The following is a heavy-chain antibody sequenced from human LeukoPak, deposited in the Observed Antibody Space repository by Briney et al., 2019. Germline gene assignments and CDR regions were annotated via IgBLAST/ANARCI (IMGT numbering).Heavy chain of an antibody. CDR1: GFTFRNYG. J-gene: IGHJ4*02. Sequence: GGSLRLSCAASGFTFRNYGMHWVRQAPVKGLEWVTFIRYDGTNKNYADSVKGRFTVSRDNSKNTLYLQMNSLRAEDTAVYYCAKDPYQFINGWPLDYRGRGTLVIVSS. V-gene: IGHV3-30*02. D-gene: IGHD6-19*01. CDR3: AKDPYQFINGWPLDY. CDR2: IRYDGTNK.